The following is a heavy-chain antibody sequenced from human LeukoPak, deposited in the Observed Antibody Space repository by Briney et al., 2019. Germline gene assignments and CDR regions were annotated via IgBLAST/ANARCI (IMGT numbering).Heavy chain of an antibody. D-gene: IGHD2-15*01. CDR1: GFTFSSYG. V-gene: IGHV3-30*02. CDR3: AKDLDCSGGTCHKAFDC. Sequence: SGGSLRLSCAASGFTFSSYGMHWVRQAPGKGLEWVAFIRYDGSDKFYGDSVKGRFTTSRDNSKNTLYLQMSRLRVEDTAVYYCAKDLDCSGGTCHKAFDCWGQGTLVTVSS. J-gene: IGHJ4*02. CDR2: IRYDGSDK.